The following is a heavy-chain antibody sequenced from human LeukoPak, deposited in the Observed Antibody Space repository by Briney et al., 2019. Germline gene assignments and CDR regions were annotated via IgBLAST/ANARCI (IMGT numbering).Heavy chain of an antibody. CDR3: AKGVIVGATYFDY. D-gene: IGHD1-26*01. CDR2: ISGSGGST. CDR1: GFTFSSYA. Sequence: PGGSLRLSCAASGFTFSSYAMSWVRQAPGKGLEWVSAISGSGGSTYYADSVKGRFAISRGNSENTLYLQMNSLRAEDTAVYYCAKGVIVGATYFDYWGQGTLVTVSS. J-gene: IGHJ4*02. V-gene: IGHV3-23*01.